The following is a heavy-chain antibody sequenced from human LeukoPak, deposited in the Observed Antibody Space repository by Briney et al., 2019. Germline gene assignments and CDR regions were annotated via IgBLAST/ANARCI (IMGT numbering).Heavy chain of an antibody. J-gene: IGHJ4*02. CDR2: ISGSGGST. CDR1: GFTFSSYS. Sequence: GGSLRLSCAASGFTFSSYSMNWVRQAPGKGLEWVSAISGSGGSTYYADSVKGRFTISRDNSKNTLYLQMNSLRAEDTAVYYCAKDLRGLFCSSTSCHSFDYWGQGTLVTVSS. D-gene: IGHD2-2*01. CDR3: AKDLRGLFCSSTSCHSFDY. V-gene: IGHV3-23*01.